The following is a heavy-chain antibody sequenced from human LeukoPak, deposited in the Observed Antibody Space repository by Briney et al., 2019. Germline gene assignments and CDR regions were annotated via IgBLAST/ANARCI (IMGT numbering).Heavy chain of an antibody. Sequence: GGSLRLSCAASGFTFSSYAMSWVHQAPGEGLEWVSASSGSGGSTYYADSVKGRFTISRGNSRNTLSLQMDSLRAEDTAVYYCAKDHESDGYPCLDHWGLGTLVTVSS. CDR2: SSGSGGST. CDR3: AKDHESDGYPCLDH. CDR1: GFTFSSYA. D-gene: IGHD3-22*01. V-gene: IGHV3-23*01. J-gene: IGHJ4*02.